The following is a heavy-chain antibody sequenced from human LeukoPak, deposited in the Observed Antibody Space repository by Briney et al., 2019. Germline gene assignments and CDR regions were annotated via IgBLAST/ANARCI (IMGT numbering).Heavy chain of an antibody. V-gene: IGHV3-23*01. J-gene: IGHJ5*02. CDR2: ISGSGSST. D-gene: IGHD1-26*01. Sequence: SCKASGYTFTSYDINWVRQAPGKGLEWLSIISGSGSSTFYADSVKGRFIISRDNSKNTLYLQMNSLRDEDTAVYYCAKKYSTGLDPWGQGTLVTVSS. CDR1: GYTFTSYD. CDR3: AKKYSTGLDP.